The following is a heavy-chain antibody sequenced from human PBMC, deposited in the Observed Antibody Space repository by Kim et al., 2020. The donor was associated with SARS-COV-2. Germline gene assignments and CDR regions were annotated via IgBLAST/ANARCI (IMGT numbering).Heavy chain of an antibody. CDR1: GFTFSSYG. D-gene: IGHD2-2*01. V-gene: IGHV3-7*03. CDR3: AREIVVVPAARYSSSSGSHYYYYYGMDV. Sequence: GGSLRLSCAASGFTFSSYGMSWVRQAPGKGLEWVANIKQDGGEKYYVDSVKGRFTISRDNAKNSLYLQMNSLRAEDTAVYYCAREIVVVPAARYSSSSGSHYYYYYGMDVWGQGTTVTVSS. CDR2: IKQDGGEK. J-gene: IGHJ6*02.